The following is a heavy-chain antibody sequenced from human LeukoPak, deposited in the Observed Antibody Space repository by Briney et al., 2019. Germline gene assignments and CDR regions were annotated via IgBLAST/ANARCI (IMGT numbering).Heavy chain of an antibody. Sequence: PSETLSLTCAVYGGSFSGYYWSWIRQPPGKGLEWIGEINHSGSTNYNPSLKSRVTISVDTSKNQFSLKLSSVTAEDTAVYYCARVRQLSIVGATSNWFDPWGQGTLVTVSS. CDR1: GGSFSGYY. J-gene: IGHJ5*02. V-gene: IGHV4-34*01. CDR2: INHSGST. D-gene: IGHD1-26*01. CDR3: ARVRQLSIVGATSNWFDP.